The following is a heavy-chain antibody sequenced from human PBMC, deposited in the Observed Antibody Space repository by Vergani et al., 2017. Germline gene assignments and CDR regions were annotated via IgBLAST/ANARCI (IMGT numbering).Heavy chain of an antibody. J-gene: IGHJ4*02. CDR3: ARTESFILRYFHWAL. Sequence: QLHLQESGPGLVKHSETLSLTCTVSGGSITSSSYYWGWIRQPPGKGLEWIGNIYHSGGANYNPSLKGRVTISVDTSKNQFSLEVTSVTAADTAIYFCARTESFILRYFHWALWGQGTLVTVSS. CDR1: GGSITSSSYY. CDR2: IYHSGGA. D-gene: IGHD3-9*01. V-gene: IGHV4-39*01.